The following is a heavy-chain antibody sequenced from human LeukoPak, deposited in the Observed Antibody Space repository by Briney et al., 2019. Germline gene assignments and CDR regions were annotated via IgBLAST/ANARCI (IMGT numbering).Heavy chain of an antibody. CDR1: GGSFSGYY. CDR3: ARGPSYYGSGSYSKFDY. D-gene: IGHD3-10*01. V-gene: IGHV4-34*01. CDR2: INHSGST. Sequence: SETLSLTCAVYGGSFSGYYWSWIRQPTGKGLEWIGEINHSGSTNYNPSLKSRVTISVDTSKNQFSLKLGSVTAADTAVYYCARGPSYYGSGSYSKFDYWGQGTLVTVSS. J-gene: IGHJ4*02.